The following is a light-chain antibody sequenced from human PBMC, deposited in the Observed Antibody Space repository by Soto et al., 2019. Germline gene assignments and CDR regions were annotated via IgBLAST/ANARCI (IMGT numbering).Light chain of an antibody. Sequence: QSALTQPASVSGSPGQSITISCTGTSSDDGAYNYVSWYQQHPGKAPKLMIYEVSNRPSGVSNRFSGSKSGNTASLTISGLQAEDEADYYCSSYTTTSTLVFGGGTKLTVL. CDR3: SSYTTTSTLV. CDR1: SSDDGAYNY. V-gene: IGLV2-14*01. CDR2: EVS. J-gene: IGLJ2*01.